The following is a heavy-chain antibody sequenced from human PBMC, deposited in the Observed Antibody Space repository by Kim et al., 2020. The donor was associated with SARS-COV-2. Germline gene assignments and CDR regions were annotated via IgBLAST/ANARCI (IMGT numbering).Heavy chain of an antibody. Sequence: ASVKVSCKASGYTFTSYAMNWVRQAPGQGLEWMGWINTNTGNPTYAQGFTGRFVFSLDTSVSTAYLQISSLKAEDTAVYYCARGIRFGELSDYYYYGMDVWGQGTTVTVFS. D-gene: IGHD3-10*01. CDR2: INTNTGNP. CDR3: ARGIRFGELSDYYYYGMDV. J-gene: IGHJ6*02. CDR1: GYTFTSYA. V-gene: IGHV7-4-1*02.